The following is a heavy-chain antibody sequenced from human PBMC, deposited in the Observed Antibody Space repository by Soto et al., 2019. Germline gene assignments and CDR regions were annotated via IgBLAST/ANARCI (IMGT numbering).Heavy chain of an antibody. CDR2: IYYSGST. D-gene: IGHD1-26*01. V-gene: IGHV4-39*01. J-gene: IGHJ4*02. CDR3: AILRGAHIIDY. CDR1: GGSISSSSYY. Sequence: QMQLQESGPGLVKPSETLSLTCTVSGGSISSSSYYWGWIRQPPGKGLEWIGSIYYSGSTYYNPSLTSRVPISVDTSKNQFALKLSSVTAADTAVYYCAILRGAHIIDYWGQGTLVTVSS.